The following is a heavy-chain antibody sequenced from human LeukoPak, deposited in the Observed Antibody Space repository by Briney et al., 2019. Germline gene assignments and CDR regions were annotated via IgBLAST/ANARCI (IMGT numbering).Heavy chain of an antibody. CDR2: IIPIFGTA. V-gene: IGHV1-69*05. Sequence: ASVKVSCKASGGTFSSYAISWVRQAPGQGLEWMGGIIPIFGTANYAQKFQGRVTITTDESTSTAYMELSSLRSEDTAVYYCARGPGSGSYYKRSYYYYYMDVWGKGTTVTVSS. D-gene: IGHD3-10*01. CDR1: GGTFSSYA. J-gene: IGHJ6*03. CDR3: ARGPGSGSYYKRSYYYYYMDV.